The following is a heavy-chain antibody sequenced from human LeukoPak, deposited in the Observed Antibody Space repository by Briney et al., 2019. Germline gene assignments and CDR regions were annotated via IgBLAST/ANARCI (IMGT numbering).Heavy chain of an antibody. V-gene: IGHV1-2*02. CDR1: GYTFTGYY. CDR3: ATDHLKQWLRKEDYYYGMDV. J-gene: IGHJ6*02. Sequence: ASVKVSCKASGYTFTGYYMHWVQQVPGQGLEWLGWINPNSGGTNYAQKFQGRVTMTRDTSISTAYMELSRLRSDDTAVYYCATDHLKQWLRKEDYYYGMDVWGQGTTVTVSS. D-gene: IGHD6-19*01. CDR2: INPNSGGT.